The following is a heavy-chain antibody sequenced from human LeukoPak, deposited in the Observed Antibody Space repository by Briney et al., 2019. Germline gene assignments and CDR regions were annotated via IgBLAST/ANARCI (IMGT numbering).Heavy chain of an antibody. J-gene: IGHJ6*02. D-gene: IGHD1-26*01. CDR1: GYPFSGYY. CDR2: INPNTGVT. V-gene: IGHV1-2*02. Sequence: ASVKVSCKASGYPFSGYYIHWVRQAPGQGLEWMGWINPNTGVTNYAQKFQGRVIMTRDTSISSAYMDLSGLRSDDTALYYCARDRAMRERRSQYHYYYYGLDVWGQGTTVTVSS. CDR3: ARDRAMRERRSQYHYYYYGLDV.